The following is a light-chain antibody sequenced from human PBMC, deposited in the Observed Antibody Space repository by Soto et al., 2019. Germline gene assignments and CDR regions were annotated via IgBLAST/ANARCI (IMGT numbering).Light chain of an antibody. V-gene: IGKV1-27*01. CDR2: AAS. Sequence: DIQMTQSPSSLSASVGDTVTITCRASQGISNYLAWYQQKPGQDPNLLIYAASTLQSGVPSRFSGSGSGTDFTLTISSLRPEDVATYYCQNYNNAPRTFGQGTKVEI. J-gene: IGKJ1*01. CDR3: QNYNNAPRT. CDR1: QGISNY.